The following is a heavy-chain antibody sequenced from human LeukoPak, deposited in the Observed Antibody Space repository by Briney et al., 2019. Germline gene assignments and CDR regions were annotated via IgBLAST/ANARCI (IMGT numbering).Heavy chain of an antibody. D-gene: IGHD3-22*01. V-gene: IGHV3-21*01. Sequence: PGGSLRLSCAASGFTFSSYTMNWLRQAPGKGLEWVSSISSSSSYIYYADSVKGRFTISRDNAKNSLYLQMNSLRAEDTAVYYCARSQHYYDSSGYYLVYWGQGTLVTVSS. CDR1: GFTFSSYT. J-gene: IGHJ4*02. CDR2: ISSSSSYI. CDR3: ARSQHYYDSSGYYLVY.